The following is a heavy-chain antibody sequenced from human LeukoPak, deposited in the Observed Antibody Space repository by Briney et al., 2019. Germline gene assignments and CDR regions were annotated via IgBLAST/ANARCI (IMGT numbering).Heavy chain of an antibody. CDR3: AKERGTYSGSYYRYDY. D-gene: IGHD1-26*01. CDR1: GFTVSSNY. V-gene: IGHV3-66*03. CDR2: IYSCGST. J-gene: IGHJ4*02. Sequence: QAGGSLRLSCAASGFTVSSNYMSWVRQAPGKGLEWVSVIYSCGSTYYADSVKGRFTISRDNSKNTLYLQMNSLRAEDTAVYYCAKERGTYSGSYYRYDYWGQGTLVTVSS.